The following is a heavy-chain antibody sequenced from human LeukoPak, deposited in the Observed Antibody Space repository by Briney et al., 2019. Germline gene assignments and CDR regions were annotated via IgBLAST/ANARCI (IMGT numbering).Heavy chain of an antibody. D-gene: IGHD2-21*02. CDR1: GFTFSSYA. Sequence: QAGGSLRLSCAASGFTFSSYAMSWVRQAPGKGLEWVSAISGGGDITYYADSVRGRFTISRDNSKDTLFLQMHSLRPGDTAVYYCVREDTPATANYWGQGTLVTISS. V-gene: IGHV3-23*01. CDR2: ISGGGDIT. J-gene: IGHJ4*02. CDR3: VREDTPATANY.